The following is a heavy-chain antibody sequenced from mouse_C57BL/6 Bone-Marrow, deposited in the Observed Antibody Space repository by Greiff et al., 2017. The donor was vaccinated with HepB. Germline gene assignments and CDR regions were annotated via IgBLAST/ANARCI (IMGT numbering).Heavy chain of an antibody. CDR2: IDPSDSYT. J-gene: IGHJ2*01. D-gene: IGHD4-1*01. CDR1: GYTFTSYW. CDR3: AMNWDPFDD. V-gene: IGHV1-50*01. Sequence: VQLQQPGAELVKPGASVKLSCKASGYTFTSYWMQWVKQRPGQGLEWIGEIDPSDSYTNYNQKFKGKATLTVDTSSSTAYMQLSSLTSEDSAVYYCAMNWDPFDDWGQGTTLTVSS.